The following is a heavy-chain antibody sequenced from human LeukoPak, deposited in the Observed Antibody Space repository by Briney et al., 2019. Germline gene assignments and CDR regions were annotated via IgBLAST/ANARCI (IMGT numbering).Heavy chain of an antibody. J-gene: IGHJ4*02. D-gene: IGHD5-18*01. CDR1: GFTVSSNY. V-gene: IGHV3-53*01. CDR2: IYSGGST. Sequence: GGSLRLSCAASGFTVSSNYMSWVRQAPGKGLEWVSVIYSGGSTYYADSVKGRFTVSRDNSKNTLYLQMNSLRADDTAVYYCAKQFLDTNWGPGTLVTVSS. CDR3: AKQFLDTN.